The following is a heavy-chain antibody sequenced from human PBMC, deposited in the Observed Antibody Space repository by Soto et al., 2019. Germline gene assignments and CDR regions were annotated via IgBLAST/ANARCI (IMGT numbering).Heavy chain of an antibody. CDR2: IYYSGST. CDR1: GGSISSYY. CDR3: ARDCPYYDFCSGSLGGGMDV. V-gene: IGHV4-59*01. Sequence: PSETLSLTCTVSGGSISSYYCSWIRQPPGKGREWIGYIYYSGSTNYNPSLKSRVTISVDTSKNQFSLKLSSVTAADTAVYYCARDCPYYDFCSGSLGGGMDVWGQGTTVTVSS. D-gene: IGHD3-3*01. J-gene: IGHJ6*02.